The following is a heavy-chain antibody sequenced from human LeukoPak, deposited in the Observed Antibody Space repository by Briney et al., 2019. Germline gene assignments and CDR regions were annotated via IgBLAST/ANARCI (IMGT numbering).Heavy chain of an antibody. CDR2: IYYSGST. V-gene: IGHV4-59*01. Sequence: SETLSLTCTVSGGSISSYYWSWIRQPPGKGLEWIGYIYYSGSTNYNPSLKSRVTISVDTSKNQFSLKLSSVTAADTAVYYCARLWFGELIFDYWGQGTLVTVSS. CDR3: ARLWFGELIFDY. J-gene: IGHJ4*02. CDR1: GGSISSYY. D-gene: IGHD3-10*01.